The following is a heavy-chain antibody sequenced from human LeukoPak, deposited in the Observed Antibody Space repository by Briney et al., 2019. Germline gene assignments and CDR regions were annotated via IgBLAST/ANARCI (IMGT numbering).Heavy chain of an antibody. CDR2: ISSSGSTI. CDR3: ARATGKSGPWDFQH. D-gene: IGHD3-3*01. J-gene: IGHJ1*01. V-gene: IGHV3-48*03. CDR1: GFTFSSYE. Sequence: PGGSLRLSCAASGFTFSSYEMNWVRQAPGKGLEWVSYISSSGSTIYYADSVKGRFTISRDNAKNSLYLQMNSLRDEDTAAYYCARATGKSGPWDFQHWGQGTLVTVSS.